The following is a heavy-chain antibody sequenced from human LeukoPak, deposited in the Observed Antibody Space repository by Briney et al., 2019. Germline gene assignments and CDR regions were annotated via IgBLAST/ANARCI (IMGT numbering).Heavy chain of an antibody. J-gene: IGHJ5*02. V-gene: IGHV4-61*02. Sequence: SQTLSLTCTVSGGSISSGSYYWSWIRQPAGKGLEWIGRIYTSGSTNYNPSLKSRVTISVDTSKNQFSLKLSSVTAADTAVYYCARDPLAAPTSRGWFDPWGQGTLVTVSS. CDR2: IYTSGST. D-gene: IGHD6-6*01. CDR3: ARDPLAAPTSRGWFDP. CDR1: GGSISSGSYY.